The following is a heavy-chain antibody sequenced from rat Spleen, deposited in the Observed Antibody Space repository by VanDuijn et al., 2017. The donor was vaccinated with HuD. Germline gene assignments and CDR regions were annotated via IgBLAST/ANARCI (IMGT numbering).Heavy chain of an antibody. V-gene: IGHV3-3*01. J-gene: IGHJ4*01. D-gene: IGHD3-4*01. Sequence: EVQLQESGPGLVKPSQSLSLTCSVTGYPITSNYRWHWLRKFPGNKLEWMGYVNSAGSTNYNPSLNSRISITRDTSKNQFFLQVNSVTTEDTATYYCARTNNPYYYVMNAWGQGASVTVSS. CDR3: ARTNNPYYYVMNA. CDR2: VNSAGST. CDR1: GYPITSNYR.